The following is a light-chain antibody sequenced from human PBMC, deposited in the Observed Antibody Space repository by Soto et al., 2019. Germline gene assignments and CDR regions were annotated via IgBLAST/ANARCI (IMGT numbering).Light chain of an antibody. J-gene: IGLJ2*01. CDR1: SSDVGGLNF. V-gene: IGLV2-14*01. CDR2: DVR. Sequence: QSVLTQPASVSGSPGQSITISCTGTSSDVGGLNFVSWYQQHPGKAPKLMVYDVRNRPSGFSNRFSGSKSGNTASLTISGLQAEDEAHYYCSSDTSSSTLVVFGGGTKLTVL. CDR3: SSDTSSSTLVV.